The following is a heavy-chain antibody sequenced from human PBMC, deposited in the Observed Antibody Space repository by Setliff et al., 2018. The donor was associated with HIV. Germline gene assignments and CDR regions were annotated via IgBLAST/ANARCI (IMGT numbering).Heavy chain of an antibody. CDR3: ARHGQYGSGSYYNRPFDF. J-gene: IGHJ4*02. CDR1: GYRFTNYW. Sequence: GESLTLSCKGSGYRFTNYWIAWLRQMPGKGLECMGIIYPGDSDTRYSPSFEGQVTISADKSISTAYLQWSSLKASDTAMYYCARHGQYGSGSYYNRPFDFWGQGTLVTVSS. V-gene: IGHV5-51*01. CDR2: IYPGDSDT. D-gene: IGHD3-10*01.